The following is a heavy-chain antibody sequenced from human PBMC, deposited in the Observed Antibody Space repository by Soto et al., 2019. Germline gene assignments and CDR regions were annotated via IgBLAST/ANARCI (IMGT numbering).Heavy chain of an antibody. CDR1: GLTLSSYG. J-gene: IGHJ4*02. CDR2: IWYDGSKK. V-gene: IGHV3-33*03. D-gene: IGHD2-8*02. CDR3: VTQRVVSADY. Sequence: QVQLVESGGGVVQPGKSLRLSCAVSGLTLSSYGMHWVRQAPGKGLEWVAVIWYDGSKKYYADSVKGRFTVSRDNSKKMLHLQRISLRDEDTAVYHCVTQRVVSADYWGQGTLVTVSS.